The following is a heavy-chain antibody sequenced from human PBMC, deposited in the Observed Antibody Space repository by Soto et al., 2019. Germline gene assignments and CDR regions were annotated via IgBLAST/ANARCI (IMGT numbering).Heavy chain of an antibody. CDR2: ISSSGSTI. J-gene: IGHJ6*02. Sequence: QVQLVESGGGLVKPGGSLRLSCAASGFTFSDYYMSWIRQAPGKGLEWVSYISSSGSTIYYADSVKGRFTISRDNAKNSLYLQRXXLXAXXTAVYYCARDLAYSSSWYHYPSLPRNYYSYYGMDVWGQGTTVTVSS. V-gene: IGHV3-11*01. CDR1: GFTFSDYY. CDR3: ARDLAYSSSWYHYPSLPRNYYSYYGMDV. D-gene: IGHD6-13*01.